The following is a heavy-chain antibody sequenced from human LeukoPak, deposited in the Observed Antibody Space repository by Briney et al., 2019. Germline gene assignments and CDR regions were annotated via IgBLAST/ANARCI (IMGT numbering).Heavy chain of an antibody. V-gene: IGHV3-7*01. CDR3: ARGGAVMDTAMAQNDY. J-gene: IGHJ4*02. Sequence: SGGSLRLSCAASGFTFKKYWMNWVRQVPGKGLECLANIKEDGSETYYADSVKGRFTISRDNPKNLLFLQINSLRVEDTAVYYCARGGAVMDTAMAQNDYWGQGTLVTVSS. D-gene: IGHD5-18*01. CDR1: GFTFKKYW. CDR2: IKEDGSET.